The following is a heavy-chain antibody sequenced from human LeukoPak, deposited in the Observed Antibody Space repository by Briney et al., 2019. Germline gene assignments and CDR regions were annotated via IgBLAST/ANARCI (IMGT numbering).Heavy chain of an antibody. D-gene: IGHD4-17*01. V-gene: IGHV1-46*01. CDR2: INPSGGST. Sequence: ASVKVSCKASGYTFTSYYMHWVRQAPGQGLEWMGIINPSGGSTSYAQKFQGRVTMTRDTSTSTVYMELSSLRSEDTAVYYCARSTYGDYGGDSFDYWGQGTLVTVSS. CDR1: GYTFTSYY. CDR3: ARSTYGDYGGDSFDY. J-gene: IGHJ4*02.